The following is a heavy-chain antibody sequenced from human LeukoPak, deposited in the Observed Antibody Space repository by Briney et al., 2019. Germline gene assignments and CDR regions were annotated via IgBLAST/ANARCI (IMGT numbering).Heavy chain of an antibody. J-gene: IGHJ4*02. CDR2: ISSSSSYI. D-gene: IGHD2-21*01. V-gene: IGHV3-21*01. Sequence: GGSLRLSCAASGFTFSSYSMNWVRQAPGKGLEWVSSISSSSSYIYYADSVKGRFTISRDNAKNSLYLQMNSLRAEDTAVYYCARGDLAYCGGDCYDYWGQGTLVTVSS. CDR1: GFTFSSYS. CDR3: ARGDLAYCGGDCYDY.